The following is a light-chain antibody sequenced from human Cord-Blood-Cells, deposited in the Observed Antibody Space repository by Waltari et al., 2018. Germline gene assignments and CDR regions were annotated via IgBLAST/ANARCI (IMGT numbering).Light chain of an antibody. J-gene: IGKJ4*01. CDR1: QNSSSN. Sequence: EIVMTQPPATLSMSPGARGTLSGRASQNSSSNLSWYQQKPAQAPRLLIYGASLGATGIPARFSGSGSGTEFTLTISSLQSEDFAVYYGQQYNSWPLTFGGGTKVEIK. CDR3: QQYNSWPLT. CDR2: GAS. V-gene: IGKV3D-15*01.